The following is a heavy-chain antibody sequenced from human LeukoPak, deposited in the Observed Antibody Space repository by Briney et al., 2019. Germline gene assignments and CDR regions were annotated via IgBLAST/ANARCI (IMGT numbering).Heavy chain of an antibody. CDR3: ARTAPITMVRGRGFDP. CDR2: ISAYNGNT. Sequence: ASVKVSCKASGGTFSSYAISWVRQAPGQGLEWMGWISAYNGNTNYAQKLQGRVTMTTDTSTSTAYMELRSLRSDDTAVYYCARTAPITMVRGRGFDPWGQGTLVTVSS. CDR1: GGTFSSYA. J-gene: IGHJ5*02. D-gene: IGHD3-10*01. V-gene: IGHV1-18*01.